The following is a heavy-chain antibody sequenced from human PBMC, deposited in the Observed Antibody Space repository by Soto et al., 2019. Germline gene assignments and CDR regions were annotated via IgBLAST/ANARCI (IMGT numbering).Heavy chain of an antibody. CDR3: ARESARLLGY. Sequence: QVQLVESGGGVVQPGRSLRLSCAASEFTFSSYAMHWVRQAPGKGLEWVAVISYNGRNKYYADSVKGRFTISRDNSKNTLYVQMNSLRTEDTAVYYCARESARLLGYWGQGALVTVSS. D-gene: IGHD3-22*01. CDR1: EFTFSSYA. CDR2: ISYNGRNK. V-gene: IGHV3-30*04. J-gene: IGHJ4*02.